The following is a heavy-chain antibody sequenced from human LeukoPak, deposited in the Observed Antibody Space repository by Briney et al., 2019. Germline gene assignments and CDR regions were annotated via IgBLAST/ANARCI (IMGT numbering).Heavy chain of an antibody. CDR1: GFTFRNYA. CDR3: TKWGDYDGSTGYYDSDY. D-gene: IGHD3-9*01. CDR2: IVGNGVST. Sequence: QTGGSLRLSCAASGFTFRNYAMSWVRQAPGKGLEWFSAIVGNGVSTYYADSVQGRFTISRDNSKNTLYLQMNSLRAEDTALYYCTKWGDYDGSTGYYDSDYWGQGTLVTVSS. V-gene: IGHV3-23*01. J-gene: IGHJ4*02.